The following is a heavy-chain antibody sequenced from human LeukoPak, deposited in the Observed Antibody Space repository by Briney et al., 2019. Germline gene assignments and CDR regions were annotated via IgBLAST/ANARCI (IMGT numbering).Heavy chain of an antibody. J-gene: IGHJ6*03. V-gene: IGHV3-64*01. Sequence: GGSLTLSCEASGFTFSSYPMHWVRQAPGKGLEYVSGISSNGASTYYANSVRGRFTISRDDSKNTLYLQMGSLSADDMAVYYCARDPLLQVTTDYFYFYMDVWGKGTTVTVSS. CDR1: GFTFSSYP. CDR3: ARDPLLQVTTDYFYFYMDV. D-gene: IGHD3-22*01. CDR2: ISSNGAST.